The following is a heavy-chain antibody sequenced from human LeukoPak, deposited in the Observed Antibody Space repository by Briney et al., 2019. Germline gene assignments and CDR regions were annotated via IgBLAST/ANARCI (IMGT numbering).Heavy chain of an antibody. J-gene: IGHJ4*02. CDR2: ISGSGGST. V-gene: IGHV3-23*01. D-gene: IGHD3-16*01. CDR3: AKPGSAGVWGSYIDY. CDR1: GFTFRSYA. Sequence: SGGSLRLSCAASGFTFRSYAMNWVRQAPGKGLEWVSAISGSGGSTNYADSVKGRFTISRDNSKNTLYLQMNSLRAEDTAVYYCAKPGSAGVWGSYIDYWGQGTLVTVSS.